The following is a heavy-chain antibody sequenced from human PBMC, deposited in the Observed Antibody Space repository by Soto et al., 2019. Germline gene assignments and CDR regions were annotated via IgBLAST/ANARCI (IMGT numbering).Heavy chain of an antibody. CDR2: INHSGST. J-gene: IGHJ4*02. D-gene: IGHD3-10*01. CDR3: ARAPLLYGSGSYDY. V-gene: IGHV4-34*01. CDR1: GGSFSGYY. Sequence: QVQLQQWGAGLLKPSETLSLTCAVYGGSFSGYYWSWIRQPPGKGLEWIGEINHSGSTNYNPSLKSRVTISVDTSKNQFSLKLSSVTAADTPVYYCARAPLLYGSGSYDYWGQGTLVTVSS.